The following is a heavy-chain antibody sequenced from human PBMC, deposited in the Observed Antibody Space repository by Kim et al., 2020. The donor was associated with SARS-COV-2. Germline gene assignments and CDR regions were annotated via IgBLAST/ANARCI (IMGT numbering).Heavy chain of an antibody. CDR2: ISSSGGNT. V-gene: IGHV3-21*01. CDR1: GFTFSSYT. J-gene: IGHJ6*01. Sequence: GGSLRLSCAASGFTFSSYTMNWVRQAPGKGLEWVSSISSSGGNTYYADSVKGRFTISRDNAKNSLYLQMNSLRAEDTAVYYCARDRISSQGDYYYGMHV. D-gene: IGHD3-16*01. CDR3: ARDRISSQGDYYYGMHV.